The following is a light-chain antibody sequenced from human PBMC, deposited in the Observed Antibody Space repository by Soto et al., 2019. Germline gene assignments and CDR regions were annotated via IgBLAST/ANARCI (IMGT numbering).Light chain of an antibody. V-gene: IGLV2-23*01. CDR3: CSYAGSSTWV. CDR2: EDT. Sequence: QSVLTQPASVSGSPGQSITMSCTGTSGDIGNYNLVSWYQQYPGKAPKLIIFEDTKRPSGVSNRFSGSKSGNTASLTVSGLQAEDEANYYCCSYAGSSTWVFGGGTKLTVL. CDR1: SGDIGNYNL. J-gene: IGLJ3*02.